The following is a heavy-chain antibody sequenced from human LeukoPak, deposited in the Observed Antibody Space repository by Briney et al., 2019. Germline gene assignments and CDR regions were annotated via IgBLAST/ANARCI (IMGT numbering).Heavy chain of an antibody. D-gene: IGHD3-22*01. CDR3: ARTSSGVTMI. J-gene: IGHJ4*02. CDR1: GGSISSGSYY. Sequence: PSQTLSLTCTVSGGSISSGSYYWSWIRQPAGKRLEWIGRINTSGSTNYNPSLKSRVTISLDTSKDQFSLRLSSLAAADTAVYYCARTSSGVTMIWGQGTLVTVSS. V-gene: IGHV4-61*02. CDR2: INTSGST.